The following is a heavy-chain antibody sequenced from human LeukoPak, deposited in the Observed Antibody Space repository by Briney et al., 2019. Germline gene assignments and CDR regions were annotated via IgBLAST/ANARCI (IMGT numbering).Heavy chain of an antibody. V-gene: IGHV3-23*01. J-gene: IGHJ4*02. D-gene: IGHD3-3*01. CDR2: ISGSGGST. Sequence: GGSLRLSCAASGFTFSSYAMSWVRQAPGKGLEWVSAISGSGGSTYYADSVKGRFTISRDNSKNTLYLQMNSLRAEDTAVYYCAKGDDFWSGYPYYFDYWGQGTLVTVSS. CDR1: GFTFSSYA. CDR3: AKGDDFWSGYPYYFDY.